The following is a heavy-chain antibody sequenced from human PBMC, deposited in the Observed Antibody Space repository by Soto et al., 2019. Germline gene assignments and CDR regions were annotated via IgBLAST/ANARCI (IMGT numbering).Heavy chain of an antibody. CDR2: INHSGTT. J-gene: IGHJ6*03. CDR1: GGSLSGYY. Sequence: QVHLEQWGAGLLNPSETLSLTCAVYGGSLSGYYWSWVRQSPGKGLEWIGEINHSGTTNYNPSLKTRVTTSADTSKHQFSLGLSSGTAADSAVYYCASYHYLDLWTGSRHYMDVWGRGTTVTVSS. V-gene: IGHV4-34*01. CDR3: ASYHYLDLWTGSRHYMDV. D-gene: IGHD3-9*01.